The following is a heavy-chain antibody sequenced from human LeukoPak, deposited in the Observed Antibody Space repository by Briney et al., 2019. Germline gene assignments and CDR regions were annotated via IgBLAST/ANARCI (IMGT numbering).Heavy chain of an antibody. CDR1: GFTFSDYY. D-gene: IGHD2-2*01. Sequence: GGSLRLSCAASGFTFSDYYMSWIRQAPGKGLEWVSYISSSGSTIYYADSVKGRFTISRDNAKNSLYLQMNSLRAEDTAVYYCTRGVRPPHCSSTSCYAGYGMDVWGQGTTVTVSS. J-gene: IGHJ6*02. CDR3: TRGVRPPHCSSTSCYAGYGMDV. CDR2: ISSSGSTI. V-gene: IGHV3-11*04.